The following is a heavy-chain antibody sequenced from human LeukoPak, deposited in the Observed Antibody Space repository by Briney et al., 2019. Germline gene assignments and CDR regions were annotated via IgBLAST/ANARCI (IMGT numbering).Heavy chain of an antibody. V-gene: IGHV3-23*01. CDR3: ATYRQVLLPFES. CDR2: IFPSGGEI. D-gene: IGHD2-8*02. J-gene: IGHJ4*02. CDR1: GFTFSTFA. Sequence: GGSLRLSCAASGFTFSTFAMIWVRQPPGTGLEWVSSIFPSGGEIHYAHSVRGRFTISRDNSNSTLSLQMNSLRAEDTAIYYCATYRQVLLPFESWGQGTLVTVSS.